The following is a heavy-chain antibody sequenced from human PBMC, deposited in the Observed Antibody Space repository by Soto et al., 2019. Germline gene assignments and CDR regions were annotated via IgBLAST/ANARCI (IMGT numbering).Heavy chain of an antibody. CDR1: GFTFSSYA. CDR2: ISGSGGST. CDR3: AKCIVDCGGDCYDPFDY. D-gene: IGHD2-21*01. Sequence: GGSLRLSCAASGFTFSSYAMSWVRQAPGKGLEWVSAISGSGGSTYYADSVKGRFTISRDNSKNTLYLQMNSLRAEDTAVYYCAKCIVDCGGDCYDPFDYWGQGTLVTVSS. V-gene: IGHV3-23*01. J-gene: IGHJ4*02.